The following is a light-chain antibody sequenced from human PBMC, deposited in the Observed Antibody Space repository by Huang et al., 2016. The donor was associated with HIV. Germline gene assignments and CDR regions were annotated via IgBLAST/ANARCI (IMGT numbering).Light chain of an antibody. CDR1: QSVADR. CDR2: GAS. V-gene: IGKV3-15*01. Sequence: EIVLTQSPATLSVSPGATAALPCRASQSVADRLAWYQQKPGQPPRLLIHGASNRADGIPARFSGSGSGTDFTLTVSSLQSADLAVYYCQQSSDYWTFGQGTKVEF. J-gene: IGKJ1*01. CDR3: QQSSDYWT.